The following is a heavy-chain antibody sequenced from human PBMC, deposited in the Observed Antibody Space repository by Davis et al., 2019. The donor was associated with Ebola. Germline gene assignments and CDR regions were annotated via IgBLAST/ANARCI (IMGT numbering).Heavy chain of an antibody. CDR3: ARAADTSGYFPHF. CDR2: ISSSSTNI. V-gene: IGHV3-48*01. CDR1: GFRFSTYT. J-gene: IGHJ4*02. D-gene: IGHD3-22*01. Sequence: GGSLRLSCAASGFRFSTYTMNWVRQAPGKGLEWISYISSSSTNIYYADSVKGRFTISRDNSKNTLYLEMSSLRTEDTAVYYCARAADTSGYFPHFWGQGTLVIVSS.